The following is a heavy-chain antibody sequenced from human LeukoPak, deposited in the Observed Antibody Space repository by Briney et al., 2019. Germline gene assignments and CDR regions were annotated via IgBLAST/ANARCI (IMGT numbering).Heavy chain of an antibody. J-gene: IGHJ4*02. CDR2: IYWDDDK. CDR1: GFSLSTSGEG. Sequence: SGPTLVKPTQTLTLTCTFSGFSLSTSGEGVGWIRQPPGKVLEWLALIYWDDDKRYSPSLKSRPTLTKDTSKNQVVLTMTNMDPVDTATYYCAHRSDYDILTGYYWTYWGQGTLVTVSS. V-gene: IGHV2-5*02. D-gene: IGHD3-9*01. CDR3: AHRSDYDILTGYYWTY.